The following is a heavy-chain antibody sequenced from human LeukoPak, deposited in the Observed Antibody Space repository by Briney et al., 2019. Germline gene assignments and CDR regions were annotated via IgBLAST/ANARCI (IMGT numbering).Heavy chain of an antibody. CDR1: GFTFSSYG. CDR3: AKSRDGYNYGMDV. D-gene: IGHD5-24*01. J-gene: IGHJ6*02. Sequence: GGSLRLSCAASGFTFSSYGMHWVRQAPGKGLEWVAVISYDGSNKYYADSVKGRFTISRDNSKNTLYLQMNSLRAEDTAVYYCAKSRDGYNYGMDVWGQGTTVTVSS. CDR2: ISYDGSNK. V-gene: IGHV3-30*18.